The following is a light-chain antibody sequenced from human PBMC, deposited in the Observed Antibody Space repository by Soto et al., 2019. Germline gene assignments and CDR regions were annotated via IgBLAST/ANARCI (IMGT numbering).Light chain of an antibody. CDR2: EGS. CDR3: CSYAGSSTPNWV. V-gene: IGLV2-23*01. J-gene: IGLJ3*02. CDR1: SSDVGSYNL. Sequence: QSALTQPASVSGSPGQSITISCTGTSSDVGSYNLVSWYQQHPGKAPKLMIYEGSKRPSGVSNRFSGSKSGNTASLTISRLQAEDDADYYCCSYAGSSTPNWVFGGGTKVTVL.